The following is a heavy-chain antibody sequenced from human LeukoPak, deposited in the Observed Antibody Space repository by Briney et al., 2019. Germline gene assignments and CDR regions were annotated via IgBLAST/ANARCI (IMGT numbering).Heavy chain of an antibody. V-gene: IGHV3-74*01. D-gene: IGHD1-1*01. CDR1: GFSFSVYW. CDR3: VRDFMYNTACTGC. J-gene: IGHJ4*02. CDR2: IKTDGSIT. Sequence: PGGSLRLSCAASGFSFSVYWMHWVRQAPGKGPVWVSRIKTDGSITDYADSVKGRFTISRDHAKNTLYLQMNSLRAEDTAVYHCVRDFMYNTACTGCWRQGTLVTVPS.